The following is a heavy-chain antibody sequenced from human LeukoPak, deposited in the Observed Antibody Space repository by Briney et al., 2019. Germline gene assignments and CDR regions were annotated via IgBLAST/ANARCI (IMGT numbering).Heavy chain of an antibody. J-gene: IGHJ4*02. Sequence: GGSLRLSCAAAGFTFTSYGMSWVRQAPGKGLEWVSAISGSGGSTYYADSMKGRFTISRDKSKNTMYLQMNRLRAEDTAVYYCAKDMYCYGSEVDYWGQGTLVTVSS. CDR1: GFTFTSYG. CDR3: AKDMYCYGSEVDY. CDR2: ISGSGGST. V-gene: IGHV3-23*01. D-gene: IGHD3-10*01.